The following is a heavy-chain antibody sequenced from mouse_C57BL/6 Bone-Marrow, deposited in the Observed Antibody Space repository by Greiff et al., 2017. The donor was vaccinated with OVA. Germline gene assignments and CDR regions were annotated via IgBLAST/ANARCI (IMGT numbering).Heavy chain of an antibody. CDR1: GFTFSDYY. Sequence: EVKLVESGGGLVQPGGSLKLSCAASGFTFSDYYMYWVRQTPEKGLEWVGYISNGGGSTYYPATFKGRFTLSRENAKNPLYMQTSRLTAEDTAMYYCARHLLITTVVGGYFDVCAQGPRSPSPQ. V-gene: IGHV5-12*01. J-gene: IGHJ1*03. D-gene: IGHD1-1*01. CDR3: ARHLLITTVVGGYFDV. CDR2: ISNGGGST.